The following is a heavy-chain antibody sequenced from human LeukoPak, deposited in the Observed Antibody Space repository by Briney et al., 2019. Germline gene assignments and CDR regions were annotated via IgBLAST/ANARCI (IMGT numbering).Heavy chain of an antibody. CDR1: GFSFGDHA. Sequence: GGSLRLFCTASGFSFGDHAMSWVRQAPGKGLEWVGFIRSKSYGGTTEYAASVKGRFTISRDDSKSIAYLQMNSLKTEDTAVYYCTRGPTELWRHYGMDVWGPGTTVTVSS. CDR3: TRGPTELWRHYGMDV. D-gene: IGHD1-7*01. J-gene: IGHJ6*02. V-gene: IGHV3-49*04. CDR2: IRSKSYGGTT.